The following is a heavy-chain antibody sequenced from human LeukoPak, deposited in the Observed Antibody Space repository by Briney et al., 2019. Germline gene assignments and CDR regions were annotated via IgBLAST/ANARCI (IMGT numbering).Heavy chain of an antibody. CDR1: GGSISTYY. CDR3: ARVDSINWYDSRGYFDY. Sequence: SETLSLTCTVSGGSISTYYWSWIRQPPGKGLEWIGYIYYTGSTNYNPSLKSRVTLSVDTSKNQFSLNLSSVTAADTAVYYCARVDSINWYDSRGYFDYWGQGTQVTVSS. CDR2: IYYTGST. V-gene: IGHV4-59*01. J-gene: IGHJ4*02. D-gene: IGHD6-13*01.